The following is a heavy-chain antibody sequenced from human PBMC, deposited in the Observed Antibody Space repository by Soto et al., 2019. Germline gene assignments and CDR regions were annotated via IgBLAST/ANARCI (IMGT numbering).Heavy chain of an antibody. Sequence: SETLSLTCDVSGVSITSHYWNWIRQSPGMGLEWIGSTYFRGSASYNPSLKSRVTISLDTSKDQLSLTLSAVTAADSAVYYCARDLRSRGWFDPWGPGILVTVSS. V-gene: IGHV4-59*11. CDR2: TYFRGSA. CDR3: ARDLRSRGWFDP. J-gene: IGHJ5*02. CDR1: GVSITSHY.